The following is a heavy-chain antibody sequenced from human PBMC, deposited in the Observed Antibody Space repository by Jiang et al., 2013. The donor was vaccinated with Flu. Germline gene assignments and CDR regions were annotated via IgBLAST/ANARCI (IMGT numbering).Heavy chain of an antibody. CDR2: IYYSGST. V-gene: IGHV4-59*01. CDR1: GGSISSYY. J-gene: IGHJ4*02. D-gene: IGHD5-18*01. CDR3: ARVVDTAMVFGHYFDY. Sequence: GSGLVKPSETLSLTCTVSGGSISSYYWSWIRQPPGKGLEWIGYIYYSGSTNYNPSLKSRVTISVDTSKNQFSLKLSSVTAADTAVYYCARVVDTAMVFGHYFDYWGQGTLVTVSS.